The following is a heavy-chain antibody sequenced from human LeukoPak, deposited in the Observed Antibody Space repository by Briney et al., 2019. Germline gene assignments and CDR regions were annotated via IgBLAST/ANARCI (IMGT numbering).Heavy chain of an antibody. CDR1: GGSISSYY. D-gene: IGHD5-18*01. J-gene: IGHJ4*02. Sequence: SETLSLTCTVSGGSISSYYWSWIRQPPGKGLEWIGYIYYSGSTNYNPSLKSRVTISVDTSKNQFSLKLSSVTAADTAVYYCARYIFGYPPDYWGQGTLVTVSS. CDR3: ARYIFGYPPDY. CDR2: IYYSGST. V-gene: IGHV4-59*01.